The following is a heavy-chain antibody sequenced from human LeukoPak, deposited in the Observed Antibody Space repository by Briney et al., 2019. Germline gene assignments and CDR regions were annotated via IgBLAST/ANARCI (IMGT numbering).Heavy chain of an antibody. V-gene: IGHV1-8*01. CDR2: MNPSSGNT. J-gene: IGHJ2*01. CDR3: TRMRGYTYGYWYLDL. Sequence: ASVKVSCKAAGCTFSSYDINWARQAPGQGLEYMGWMNPSSGNTGYTQKFQGRITMTRDTSIGTAYMELSSLKSEDTALYYCTRMRGYTYGYWYLDLWGRGTLVTVSS. CDR1: GCTFSSYD. D-gene: IGHD5-18*01.